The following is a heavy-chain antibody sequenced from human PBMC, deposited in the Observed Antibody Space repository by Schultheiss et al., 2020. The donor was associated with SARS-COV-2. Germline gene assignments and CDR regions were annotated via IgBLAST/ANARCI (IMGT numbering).Heavy chain of an antibody. CDR3: AKGQGRYCSGGSCNSVDY. D-gene: IGHD2-15*01. V-gene: IGHV3-48*01. Sequence: GGSLRLSCAASGFTFSSYSMNWVRQAPGKGLEWVSYISSSGSTIYYADSVKGRFTISRDNSKNTLYLQMNSLRAEDTAVYYCAKGQGRYCSGGSCNSVDYWGQGTLVTVSS. CDR2: ISSSGSTI. CDR1: GFTFSSYS. J-gene: IGHJ4*02.